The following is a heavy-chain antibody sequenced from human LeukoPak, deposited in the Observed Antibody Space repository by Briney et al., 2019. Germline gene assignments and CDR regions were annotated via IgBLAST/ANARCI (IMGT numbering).Heavy chain of an antibody. CDR1: GYTFTSYD. Sequence: SVKVSCKASGYTFTSYDINWVRQATGQGLEWMGRIIPIFGTANYAQKFQGRVTITTDESTSTAYMELSSLRSEDTAVYYCATKLHSGALQHWGQGTLVTVSS. D-gene: IGHD1-26*01. J-gene: IGHJ1*01. V-gene: IGHV1-69*05. CDR3: ATKLHSGALQH. CDR2: IIPIFGTA.